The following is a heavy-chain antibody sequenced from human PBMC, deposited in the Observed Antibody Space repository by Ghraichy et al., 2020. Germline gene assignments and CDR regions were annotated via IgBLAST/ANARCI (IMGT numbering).Heavy chain of an antibody. V-gene: IGHV3-15*01. CDR3: ATDSRDRRMIDYYFYYMDV. CDR1: GVTFSEAW. CDR2: IKSKSEGGTI. Sequence: GGSLRLSCTVSGVTFSEAWMSWVRQAPGKGLEWIGFIKSKSEGGTIDHAAPLKGRFTISRDDSSNTLFLQMNGLKSEDTAVYYCATDSRDRRMIDYYFYYMDVWGKGTTVTVSS. D-gene: IGHD2-21*01. J-gene: IGHJ6*03.